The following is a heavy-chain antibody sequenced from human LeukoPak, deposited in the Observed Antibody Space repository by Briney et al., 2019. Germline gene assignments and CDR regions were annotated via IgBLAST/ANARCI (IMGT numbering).Heavy chain of an antibody. CDR1: GYTFTSYY. Sequence: ASVKVSCKASGYTFTSYYIHWVRQDPGQGLERMGFINPSGGSTNYAQKFQGRVTMTRDMSTSTVYMDLSSLRSEDTAMYYCARVHHYFDIAFDDWGQGSLVTVSS. CDR3: ARVHHYFDIAFDD. D-gene: IGHD3-22*01. CDR2: INPSGGST. V-gene: IGHV1-46*01. J-gene: IGHJ4*02.